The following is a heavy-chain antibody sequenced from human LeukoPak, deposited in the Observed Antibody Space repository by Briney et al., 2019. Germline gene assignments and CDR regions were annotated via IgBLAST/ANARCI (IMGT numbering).Heavy chain of an antibody. CDR3: AKDMGYSIAAAGTGIDY. V-gene: IGHV3-9*01. CDR1: GFTFDDYA. CDR2: ISWNSGSI. Sequence: GGSLRLSCAASGFTFDDYAMRWVRQAPGKGLEWVSGISWNSGSIGYADSVKGRFTISRDNAKNSLYLQMNSLRAEDTALYYCAKDMGYSIAAAGTGIDYWGQGTLVTVSS. J-gene: IGHJ4*02. D-gene: IGHD6-13*01.